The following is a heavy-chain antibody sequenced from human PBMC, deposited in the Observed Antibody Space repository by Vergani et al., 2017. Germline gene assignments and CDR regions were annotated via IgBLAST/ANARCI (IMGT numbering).Heavy chain of an antibody. CDR1: GFTFSSYA. J-gene: IGHJ4*02. CDR2: ISTAGDT. D-gene: IGHD6-6*01. CDR3: ARRDSSSPALDY. Sequence: EVQLLESGGGLVQPGGSLRLFCAASGFTFSSYAMSWVRQAPGKGLEWVSAISTAGDTYYPGSVEGRFTISRENAKNSLYLQMNGLRAGDTAVYYCARRDSSSPALDYWGQGTLVTVSS. V-gene: IGHV3-13*01.